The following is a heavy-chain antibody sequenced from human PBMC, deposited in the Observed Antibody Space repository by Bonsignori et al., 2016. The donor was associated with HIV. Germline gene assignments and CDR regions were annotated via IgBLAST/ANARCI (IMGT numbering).Heavy chain of an antibody. CDR2: IYPDDSDT. D-gene: IGHD2-15*01. Sequence: GESLKISCKGSGYTFNTYWIGWVRQMPGKGPEWMGIIYPDDSDTVYRPSFQGQVTIAADKSINTAYLQWSSLKASDTAMYYCARQLCSGGTCYSDYWGQGTLVTVSS. CDR3: ARQLCSGGTCYSDY. J-gene: IGHJ4*02. CDR1: GYTFNTYW. V-gene: IGHV5-51*01.